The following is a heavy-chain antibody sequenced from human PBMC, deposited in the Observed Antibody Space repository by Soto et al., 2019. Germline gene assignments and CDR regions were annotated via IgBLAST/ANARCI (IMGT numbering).Heavy chain of an antibody. V-gene: IGHV1-69*12. CDR1: GGTFSSYA. D-gene: IGHD3-10*01. CDR2: IMPIFGTP. CDR3: ARDKDRPQLGGNYYYIMDV. Sequence: QVQLVQSGSEVKKPGSSVKVSCKASGGTFSSYAISWVRQVPGQGLEWKGGIMPIFGTPDYAQKFQGRVTITADESTSIAYMELSSLRSEDTGVYYCARDKDRPQLGGNYYYIMDVWGQGTTVTVSS. J-gene: IGHJ6*02.